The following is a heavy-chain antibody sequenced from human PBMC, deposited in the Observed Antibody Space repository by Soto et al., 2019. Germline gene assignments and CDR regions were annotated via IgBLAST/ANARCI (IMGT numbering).Heavy chain of an antibody. Sequence: EVQLLESGGGLIQPGGSLRLSCAASGFTFSSYAMSWVRQAPGKGLEWVSGISGSGGSTYYADSVKGRFTISRDNSKNTLDLQMNSLRAEDTAVYYWAKGARYFDWFEYWGQGTLVIVSS. CDR1: GFTFSSYA. D-gene: IGHD3-9*01. J-gene: IGHJ4*02. V-gene: IGHV3-23*01. CDR2: ISGSGGST. CDR3: AKGARYFDWFEY.